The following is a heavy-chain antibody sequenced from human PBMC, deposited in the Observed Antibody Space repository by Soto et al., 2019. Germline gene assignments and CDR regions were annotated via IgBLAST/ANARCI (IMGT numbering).Heavy chain of an antibody. CDR3: ARDSRGSSSSPGYYYGMDV. V-gene: IGHV3-21*01. CDR1: GFTFSSYS. J-gene: IGHJ6*02. CDR2: ISSSSSYI. D-gene: IGHD6-13*01. Sequence: GGSLRLSCAASGFTFSSYSMNWVRQAPGKGLEWVSSISSSSSYIYYADSVKGRFTISRDNAKNSLYLQMNSLRAEDTAVYYCARDSRGSSSSPGYYYGMDVWGQGTTVTVSS.